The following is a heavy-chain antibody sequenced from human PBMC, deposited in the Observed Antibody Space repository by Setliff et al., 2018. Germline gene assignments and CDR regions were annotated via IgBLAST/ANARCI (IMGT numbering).Heavy chain of an antibody. Sequence: GASVEVSCKASGYTFTTYGISWVRQAPGQGLEWMGWISAYNGYTNYAQKLQGRVTMTTDTSTSTAYMELRSLRCDDTAVYYCARDRVRGGVAVAPGDYWGQGTLVTVSS. D-gene: IGHD6-19*01. J-gene: IGHJ4*02. V-gene: IGHV1-18*01. CDR1: GYTFTTYG. CDR2: ISAYNGYT. CDR3: ARDRVRGGVAVAPGDY.